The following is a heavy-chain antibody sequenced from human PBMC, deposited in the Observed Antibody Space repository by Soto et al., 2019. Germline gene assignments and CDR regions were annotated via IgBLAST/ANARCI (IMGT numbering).Heavy chain of an antibody. CDR3: ATAGGNDEDRFSYFGLDV. J-gene: IGHJ6*02. CDR2: LYHGGST. V-gene: IGHV4-31*03. Sequence: QVQLQESGPGLVQPSQTLSLTCTVSGDSISSGAYYWSWIRQHPQKGLEWIGCLYHGGSTHYHPSLTSRVTISVDTSKNQFSLNLNSVTAADTAVYYCATAGGNDEDRFSYFGLDVWGQGTTVTVSS. D-gene: IGHD1-1*01. CDR1: GDSISSGAYY.